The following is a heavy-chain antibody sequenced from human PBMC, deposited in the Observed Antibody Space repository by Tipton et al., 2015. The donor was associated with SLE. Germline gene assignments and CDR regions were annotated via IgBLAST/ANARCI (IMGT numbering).Heavy chain of an antibody. CDR3: ASHVAGDAFDI. CDR2: IYTSGST. Sequence: TLSLTCTVSGGSISSGSYYWSWIRQPAGKGLEWIGRIYTSGSTNYTPSLKSRVTISVDTSKNQFSLKLSSVTAADTAVYYCASHVAGDAFDIWGQGTMVPVSS. D-gene: IGHD2-21*01. J-gene: IGHJ3*02. CDR1: GGSISSGSYY. V-gene: IGHV4-61*02.